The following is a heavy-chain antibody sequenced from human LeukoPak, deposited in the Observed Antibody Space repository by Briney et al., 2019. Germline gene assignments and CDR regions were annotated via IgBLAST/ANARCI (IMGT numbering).Heavy chain of an antibody. D-gene: IGHD3-3*01. J-gene: IGHJ4*02. CDR1: GGTFSSYA. V-gene: IGHV1-69*05. Sequence: ASVKVSCKASGGTFSSYAISWVRQAPGQGLEWMGGIIPIFGTANYAQKLQGRVTMTTDTSTSTAYMELRSLRSDGTAVYYCARGLVFGVVIIPLDYWGQGTLVTVSS. CDR3: ARGLVFGVVIIPLDY. CDR2: IIPIFGTA.